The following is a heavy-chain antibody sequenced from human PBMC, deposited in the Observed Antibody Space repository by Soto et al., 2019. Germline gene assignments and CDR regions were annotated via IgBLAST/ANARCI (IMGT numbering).Heavy chain of an antibody. Sequence: SVKVSCTASGFTFTSSAMQWVRQARGQRLEWIGWIVVGSGNTNYAQKFQERVSITRDMSTRTAYMELSSLRSEDTAVYYCAAGVTYDGNFDIWGQGTMVTVSS. V-gene: IGHV1-58*02. J-gene: IGHJ3*02. CDR3: AAGVTYDGNFDI. D-gene: IGHD5-12*01. CDR2: IVVGSGNT. CDR1: GFTFTSSA.